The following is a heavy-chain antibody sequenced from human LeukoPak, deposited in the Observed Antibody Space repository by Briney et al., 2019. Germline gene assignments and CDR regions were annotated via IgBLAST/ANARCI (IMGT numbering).Heavy chain of an antibody. CDR1: GGTFSSYA. CDR3: ARDLGGVIPHGY. J-gene: IGHJ4*02. V-gene: IGHV1-18*01. Sequence: ASVKVSCKASGGTFSSYAISWVRQAPGQGLEWMGWISAYNGNTNYAQKLQGRVTMTTDTSTSTAYMELRSLRSDDTAVYYCARDLGGVIPHGYWGQGTLVTVSS. D-gene: IGHD3-16*02. CDR2: ISAYNGNT.